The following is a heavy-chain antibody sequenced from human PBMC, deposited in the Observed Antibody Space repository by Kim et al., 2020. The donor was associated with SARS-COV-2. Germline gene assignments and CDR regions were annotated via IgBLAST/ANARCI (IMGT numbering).Heavy chain of an antibody. CDR2: IYHSGST. Sequence: SETLSLTCTVSGYSISSGYYWGWIRQPPGKGLEWIGSIYHSGSTYYNPSLKSRVTISVDTSKNQFSLKLSSVTAADTAVYYCARAGTVGSDYSSPLDNWFDPWGQGTLVTVSS. D-gene: IGHD6-13*01. V-gene: IGHV4-38-2*02. CDR1: GYSISSGYY. CDR3: ARAGTVGSDYSSPLDNWFDP. J-gene: IGHJ5*02.